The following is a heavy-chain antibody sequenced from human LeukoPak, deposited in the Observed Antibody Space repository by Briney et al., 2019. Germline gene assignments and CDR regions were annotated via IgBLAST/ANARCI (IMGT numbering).Heavy chain of an antibody. CDR1: GFTFSNHG. D-gene: IGHD2/OR15-2a*01. CDR3: AKDMRDGGDYFLSSFDY. V-gene: IGHV3-30*02. J-gene: IGHJ4*02. CDR2: IRHDGRDK. Sequence: GGSLRLSCAASGFTFSNHGMHWVRQAPGKGPEWVAFIRHDGRDKDYADSVQGRFTISRDNSRNTLYLQMNSLRAEDTAVYYCAKDMRDGGDYFLSSFDYWGQGTLVTVSS.